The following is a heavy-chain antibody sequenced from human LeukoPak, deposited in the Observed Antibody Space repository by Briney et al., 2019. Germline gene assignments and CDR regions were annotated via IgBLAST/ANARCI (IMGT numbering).Heavy chain of an antibody. J-gene: IGHJ4*02. CDR3: ARGYIWYYFDY. Sequence: GGSLRLSCAASGXTVSSKDMSWVRQAPGKGLEWVSVIYSGGTAYYADSVKGRFTISRDTTKNTISLQMNSLRPEDTAVYYCARGYIWYYFDYWGQGTLVTVSS. D-gene: IGHD1-20*01. CDR2: IYSGGTA. CDR1: GXTVSSKD. V-gene: IGHV3-53*01.